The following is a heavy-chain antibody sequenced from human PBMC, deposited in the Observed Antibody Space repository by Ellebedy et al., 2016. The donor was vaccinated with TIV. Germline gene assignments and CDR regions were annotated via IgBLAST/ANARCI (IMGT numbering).Heavy chain of an antibody. Sequence: AASVKVSCKASGYTFTSYYIHWVRQAPGQGLEWMGIINPSGGNTNYDQKFQGRVPMTRDTSTVTVYMELSSLRSEDTAVYYCARGDDSGVRDAFDIWGQGTMVTVSS. J-gene: IGHJ3*02. D-gene: IGHD3-22*01. CDR2: INPSGGNT. CDR1: GYTFTSYY. V-gene: IGHV1-46*01. CDR3: ARGDDSGVRDAFDI.